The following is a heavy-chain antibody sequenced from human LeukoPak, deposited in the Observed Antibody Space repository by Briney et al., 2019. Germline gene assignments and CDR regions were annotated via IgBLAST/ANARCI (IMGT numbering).Heavy chain of an antibody. Sequence: GRSLRLSCAASGFTFDDYAMHWVRQAPGKGLEWVSGISWNSGSIGYADSVKGRFTISRDNAKNSLYLQMNSLRAEDTALYYRAKDVGKSYYYGMDVWGQGTTVTVSS. D-gene: IGHD4-23*01. V-gene: IGHV3-9*01. J-gene: IGHJ6*02. CDR2: ISWNSGSI. CDR1: GFTFDDYA. CDR3: AKDVGKSYYYGMDV.